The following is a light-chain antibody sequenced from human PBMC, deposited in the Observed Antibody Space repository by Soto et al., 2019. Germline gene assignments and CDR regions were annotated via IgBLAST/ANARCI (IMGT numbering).Light chain of an antibody. J-gene: IGKJ1*01. Sequence: EIVMKQSPDTPSVSSGERPSLSRRASQSVSSNLAWYQQIPGQAHRLLIYAASARATSVPASFSGSGSGTEFTLTISSLQSEDLAVYVCQHYNNRPLTFGQGTKVDIK. CDR3: QHYNNRPLT. CDR2: AAS. CDR1: QSVSSN. V-gene: IGKV3-15*01.